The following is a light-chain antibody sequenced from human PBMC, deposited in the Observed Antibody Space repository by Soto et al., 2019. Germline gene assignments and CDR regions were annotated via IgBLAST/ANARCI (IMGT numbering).Light chain of an antibody. CDR1: SSDVGGYNY. J-gene: IGLJ1*01. CDR3: SSYTSTSTQV. Sequence: QSVLNKPASVSGSPGQSITISCTGTSSDVGGYNYVSWYQHHPGKAPKLMIYEVSNRPSGVSNRFSGSKSGNTASLTISGLQAEDEADYYCSSYTSTSTQVFGTGTKVNVL. CDR2: EVS. V-gene: IGLV2-14*01.